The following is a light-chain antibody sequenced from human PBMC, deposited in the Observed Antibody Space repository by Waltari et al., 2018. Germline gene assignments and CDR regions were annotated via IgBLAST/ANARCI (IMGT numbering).Light chain of an antibody. J-gene: IGLJ1*01. V-gene: IGLV2-14*03. CDR2: DVS. CDR3: TSYTSRNTLV. CDR1: SREVGAYNY. Sequence: QSALTQPASVSGSPGQSITISCTGTSREVGAYNYISCYQQHPGKVPKVMIFDVSNRPSGVSNRFSGSKSGNTASLTISGLQAEDEADYYCTSYTSRNTLVFGSGTKVTVL.